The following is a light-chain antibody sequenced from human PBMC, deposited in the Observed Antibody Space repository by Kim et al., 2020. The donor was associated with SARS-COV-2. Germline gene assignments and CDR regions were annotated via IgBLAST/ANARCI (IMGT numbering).Light chain of an antibody. CDR2: GKN. CDR3: NSRDSSGYHRV. CDR1: SLRTYY. V-gene: IGLV3-19*01. J-gene: IGLJ3*02. Sequence: SSELTQDPDVSVALGQTVRITCQGDSLRTYYTSWYQQKPGQAPALVIYGKNYRPSGTPDRFSGSSSGNTASLTITGAQAEDEADYYCNSRDSSGYHRVFGGGTQLTVL.